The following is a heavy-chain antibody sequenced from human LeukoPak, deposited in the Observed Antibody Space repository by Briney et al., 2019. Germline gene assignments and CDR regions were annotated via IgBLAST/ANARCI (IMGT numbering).Heavy chain of an antibody. CDR1: GGSSSTYT. CDR3: ARVDLYHFYLDV. J-gene: IGHJ6*03. V-gene: IGHV1-69*05. CDR2: IMPLFRTA. Sequence: SVKVSCKASGGSSSTYTFTWVRQAPGQGLEWVEGIMPLFRTANYAQKFQGRVSTTTDEPTNTAYMELSSLRSEDTGMYYCARVDLYHFYLDVWGKGTSVTVSS.